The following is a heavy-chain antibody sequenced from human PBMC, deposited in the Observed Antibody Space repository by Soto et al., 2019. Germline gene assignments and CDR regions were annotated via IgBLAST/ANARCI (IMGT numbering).Heavy chain of an antibody. D-gene: IGHD3-10*01. CDR3: ARDRDDYGSGNYYNRIDF. J-gene: IGHJ4*02. CDR1: GGIFSTYA. Sequence: QVQLVQSGAEVKKPGSSVKVSCKASGGIFSTYAISWLRQAPGQGLEWMGGIIPLFGTPNYAQRFQGRVTITVDESTSTAYMELSRLRSEDTAVYYCARDRDDYGSGNYYNRIDFWGKGTLVTVSS. CDR2: IIPLFGTP. V-gene: IGHV1-69*01.